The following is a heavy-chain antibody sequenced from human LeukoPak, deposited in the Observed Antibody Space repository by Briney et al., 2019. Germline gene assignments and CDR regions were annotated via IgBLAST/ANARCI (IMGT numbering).Heavy chain of an antibody. Sequence: GGSLRLSCAASGFTFSSYGMHWVRQAPGKGLEWVAVIWSDGSYKYYADSVKGRFTTSRDNSKNTLYLQMNSLTAEDTAVYYCARDGCRSTSCSDNWGQGTLVTVSS. CDR3: ARDGCRSTSCSDN. J-gene: IGHJ4*02. CDR1: GFTFSSYG. V-gene: IGHV3-33*01. D-gene: IGHD2-2*01. CDR2: IWSDGSYK.